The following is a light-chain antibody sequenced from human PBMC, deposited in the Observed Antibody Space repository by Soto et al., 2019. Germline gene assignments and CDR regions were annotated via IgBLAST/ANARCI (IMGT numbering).Light chain of an antibody. CDR3: NSYAGSNSWV. V-gene: IGLV2-8*01. CDR1: SSDVGGYNY. Sequence: QPVLTQPPSASGSPGQSVTISCTGTSSDVGGYNYVSWYQHHPGKAPKLVIYEVTNRPSGVPDRFSGSKSGNTASLTVSGLQAEDEADYYCNSYAGSNSWVFGGGTQLTVL. J-gene: IGLJ7*01. CDR2: EVT.